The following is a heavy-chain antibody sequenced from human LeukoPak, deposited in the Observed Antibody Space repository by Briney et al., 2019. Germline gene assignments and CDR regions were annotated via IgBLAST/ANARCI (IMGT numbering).Heavy chain of an antibody. J-gene: IGHJ4*02. Sequence: SETLSLTCAVYGGSFSGYYWSWIRQPPGKGLEWIGEINHSGSTNYNPSLKSRVTISVDTSKNQFSLQLNSVTPEDTAVYYCARDHHSSGWPYFDYWGQGTLVTVSS. D-gene: IGHD6-19*01. V-gene: IGHV4-34*01. CDR3: ARDHHSSGWPYFDY. CDR1: GGSFSGYY. CDR2: INHSGST.